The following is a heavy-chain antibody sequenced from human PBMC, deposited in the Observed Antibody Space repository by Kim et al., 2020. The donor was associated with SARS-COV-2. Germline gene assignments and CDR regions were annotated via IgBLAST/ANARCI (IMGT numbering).Heavy chain of an antibody. V-gene: IGHV4-4*09. J-gene: IGHJ4*02. CDR2: T. D-gene: IGHD5-12*01. CDR3: ARNSGYYVHDY. Sequence: TNYNPSPTCRVTILVDTSKNQFSLKLSSVTAADTAVYFCARNSGYYVHDYWGQGTLVTVSS.